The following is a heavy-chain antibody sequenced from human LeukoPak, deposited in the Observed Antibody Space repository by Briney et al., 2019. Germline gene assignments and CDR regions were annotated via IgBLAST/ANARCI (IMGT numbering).Heavy chain of an antibody. Sequence: SGGSLRLSCAASGLTFSNVWMSWVRQAPGKGLEWVGRIKSKTDGGTTDYAAPVKGRFTISRDDSKNTLNLQMNSLKTEDTAVYYCTPSIAVAGSLDYWGQGTLVTVSS. CDR1: GLTFSNVW. CDR2: IKSKTDGGTT. V-gene: IGHV3-15*01. J-gene: IGHJ4*02. CDR3: TPSIAVAGSLDY. D-gene: IGHD6-19*01.